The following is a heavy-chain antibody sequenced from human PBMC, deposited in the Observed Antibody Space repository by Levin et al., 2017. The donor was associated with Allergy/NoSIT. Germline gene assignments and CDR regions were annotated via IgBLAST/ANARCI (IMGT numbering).Heavy chain of an antibody. Sequence: KPGGSLRLSCAASGFTFRSYSMNWVRQAPGKGLEWVSSISNSGSYIYYADSVKGRFTISRDNAKNSLYLQMNSLRAEDTAVYYCATCTSTSCYFVQRDYNDSGMDVWGQGTTVTVSS. V-gene: IGHV3-21*01. CDR1: GFTFRSYS. CDR2: ISNSGSYI. D-gene: IGHD2-2*01. J-gene: IGHJ6*02. CDR3: ATCTSTSCYFVQRDYNDSGMDV.